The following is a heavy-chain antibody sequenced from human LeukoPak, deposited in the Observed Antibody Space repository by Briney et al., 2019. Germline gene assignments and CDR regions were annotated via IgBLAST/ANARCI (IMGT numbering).Heavy chain of an antibody. J-gene: IGHJ4*02. CDR1: GFTFDDYG. CDR2: TNWNGGSRNAASM. CDR3: AREVWRTVTTRPDYFDY. V-gene: IGHV3-20*04. D-gene: IGHD4-17*01. Sequence: SGGSLRLSCAASGFTFDDYGMSWVRQAPGKGLEWVSSTNWNGGSRNAASMAYADSVKGRFTISRDNAKDSLYLQMNSLKAEDAALYFCAREVWRTVTTRPDYFDYWGQGNLVTVSS.